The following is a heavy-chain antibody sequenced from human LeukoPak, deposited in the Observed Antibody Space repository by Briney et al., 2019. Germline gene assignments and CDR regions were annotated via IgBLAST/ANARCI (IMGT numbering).Heavy chain of an antibody. V-gene: IGHV4-59*08. CDR3: ASTTYYYGSGSFNWFDP. CDR1: GGSISSYY. Sequence: SETLSLTCTVSGGSISSYYWSWIRQPPGKGLEWIGYIYYSGSTNYNPSLKSRVTISVDTSKNQFSLKLSSVTAADTAVYYCASTTYYYGSGSFNWFDPWGQGTLVTVSS. CDR2: IYYSGST. D-gene: IGHD3-10*01. J-gene: IGHJ5*02.